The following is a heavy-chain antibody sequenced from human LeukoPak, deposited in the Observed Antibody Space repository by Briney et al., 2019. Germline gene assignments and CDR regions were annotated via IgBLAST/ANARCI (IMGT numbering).Heavy chain of an antibody. Sequence: PGGSLRLSCAASGFTFRLYWIHWVRQVPGKGLEWVSRIDHDGKTIYADSVKGRFTISRDNTRNTVYLQMNSLRVEDTAVYYCARGASSAYYVDYWGQGTLVSVSS. CDR3: ARGASSAYYVDY. V-gene: IGHV3-74*01. CDR1: GFTFRLYW. J-gene: IGHJ4*02. CDR2: IDHDGKT. D-gene: IGHD3-22*01.